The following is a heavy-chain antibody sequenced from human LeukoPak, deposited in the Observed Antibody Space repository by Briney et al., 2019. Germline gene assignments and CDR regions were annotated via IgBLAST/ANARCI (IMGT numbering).Heavy chain of an antibody. J-gene: IGHJ4*02. Sequence: GGSLRLPCAASGFTFSSYEMNWVRQAPGKGLEWVSYISSSGSTIYYADSVKGRFTISRDNAKNSLYLQMNSLRAEDTAVYYCAKDLHYGSADYWGQGTLVTVSS. CDR2: ISSSGSTI. CDR3: AKDLHYGSADY. CDR1: GFTFSSYE. D-gene: IGHD3-10*01. V-gene: IGHV3-48*03.